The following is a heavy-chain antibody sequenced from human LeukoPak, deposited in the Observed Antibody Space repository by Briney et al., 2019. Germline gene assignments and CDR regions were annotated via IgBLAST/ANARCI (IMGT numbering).Heavy chain of an antibody. CDR3: AKKIAVPAYYFDC. D-gene: IGHD6-19*01. J-gene: IGHJ4*02. V-gene: IGHV4-4*02. CDR2: IHHSGST. CDR1: GGSLSSNNW. Sequence: SGTLSLTCAVSGGSLSSNNWWSGVRPPPGKGVEWIGEIHHSGSTNYNPSLKSRVTISIDKSKNQFSLKLTSVTAADTAVYYCAKKIAVPAYYFDCWGQGTLVTVSS.